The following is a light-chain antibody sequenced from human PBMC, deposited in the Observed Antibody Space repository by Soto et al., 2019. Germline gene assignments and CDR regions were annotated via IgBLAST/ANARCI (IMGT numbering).Light chain of an antibody. Sequence: QPASVSGSPGQSITISCTGTSSDVGAYNYVSWYQQHPGKAPKVMIYDVSNRPSGVSDRFSGSKSGNTASLTISGLQAEDEADYYCLSFAISSTYVFGTGTKLTVL. V-gene: IGLV2-14*01. CDR1: SSDVGAYNY. CDR3: LSFAISSTYV. J-gene: IGLJ1*01. CDR2: DVS.